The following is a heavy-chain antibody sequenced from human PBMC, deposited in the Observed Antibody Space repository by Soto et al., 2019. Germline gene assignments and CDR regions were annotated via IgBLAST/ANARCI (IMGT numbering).Heavy chain of an antibody. CDR3: ARSLLNTPQAMDV. D-gene: IGHD2-21*01. CDR2: MTGDGGSI. CDR1: GFTFSSFA. Sequence: PGGSLRLSCAASGFTFSSFAMSWVRQAPGKGLEWVSIMTGDGGSIYYVDSVKGRFTISRDNSKNTLYLQMNSLRAEDTAVYYCARSLLNTPQAMDVWGQGTTVTVSS. J-gene: IGHJ6*02. V-gene: IGHV3-23*01.